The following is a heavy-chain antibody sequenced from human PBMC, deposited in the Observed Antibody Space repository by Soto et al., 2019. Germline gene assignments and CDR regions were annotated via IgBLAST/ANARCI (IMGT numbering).Heavy chain of an antibody. CDR2: IKSKTDGGTT. J-gene: IGHJ6*02. CDR3: TTGGYSSDYYGMDV. CDR1: GFTFSSAW. D-gene: IGHD5-18*01. Sequence: VGSLRLSCAASGFTFSSAWMSWVRQAPGKGLEWVGRIKSKTDGGTTDYAAPVKGRFTISRDDSKNTLYLQMNSLKTEDTAVYYCTTGGYSSDYYGMDVWGQGTTVTVS. V-gene: IGHV3-15*01.